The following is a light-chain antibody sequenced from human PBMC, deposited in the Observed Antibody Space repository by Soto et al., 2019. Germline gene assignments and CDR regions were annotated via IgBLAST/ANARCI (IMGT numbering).Light chain of an antibody. CDR1: QSVGSK. CDR2: DAS. J-gene: IGKJ3*01. Sequence: EIVMTQSPATLSVSPGERASLSCRASQSVGSKLAWYQHKPGQAPRLLIYDASTRATGFPARFSRSGSGTEFTLTISSLQPEDFAVYYCQQYNNWPPFTFGPGTKVDIK. CDR3: QQYNNWPPFT. V-gene: IGKV3-15*01.